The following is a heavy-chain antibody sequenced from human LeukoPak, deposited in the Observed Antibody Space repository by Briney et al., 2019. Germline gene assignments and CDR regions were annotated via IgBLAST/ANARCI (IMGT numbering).Heavy chain of an antibody. V-gene: IGHV1-46*01. Sequence: ASVKVSCKASGYTSTSYYMHWVRQAPGQGLEWTGIINPSGGSTSYAQKFQGRVTMTRDTSTSTVYMELSSLRSEDTAVYYCASDYGAASYYMDVWGKGTTVTVSS. CDR2: INPSGGST. CDR1: GYTSTSYY. D-gene: IGHD4-17*01. CDR3: ASDYGAASYYMDV. J-gene: IGHJ6*03.